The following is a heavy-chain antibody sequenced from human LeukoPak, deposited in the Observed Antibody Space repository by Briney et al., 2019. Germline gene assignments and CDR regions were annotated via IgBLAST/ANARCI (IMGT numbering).Heavy chain of an antibody. CDR2: ISGSGGST. Sequence: GGSLRLSCAASGFTFSGYAMSWVRQAPGKGLEWVSAISGSGGSTYYADSVKGRFTISRDNSKNTLYLQMNSLRAEDTAVYYCASDKGKGYCSSTSCFSGEFDPWGQGTLVTVSS. V-gene: IGHV3-23*01. CDR1: GFTFSGYA. J-gene: IGHJ5*02. D-gene: IGHD2-2*01. CDR3: ASDKGKGYCSSTSCFSGEFDP.